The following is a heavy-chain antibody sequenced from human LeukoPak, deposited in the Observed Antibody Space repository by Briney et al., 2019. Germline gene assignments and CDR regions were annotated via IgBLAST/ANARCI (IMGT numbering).Heavy chain of an antibody. V-gene: IGHV1-46*01. CDR1: GYTLTELS. Sequence: ASVKVSCKVSGYTLTELSMHWVRQAPGQGLEWMGIINPSGGSTSYAQKFQGRITMTRDMSTSTVYMELSSLGSEDTAVYYCARRGVVVVAATPYYYYYYYMDVWGKGTTVTVSS. D-gene: IGHD2-15*01. J-gene: IGHJ6*03. CDR2: INPSGGST. CDR3: ARRGVVVVAATPYYYYYYYMDV.